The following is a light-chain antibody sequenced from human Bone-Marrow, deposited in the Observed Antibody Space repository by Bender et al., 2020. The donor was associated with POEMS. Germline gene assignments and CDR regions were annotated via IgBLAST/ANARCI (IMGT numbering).Light chain of an antibody. Sequence: QSALTQPAYVSGSPGQSITISCTGSSSDIGAYNYVSWYQHLPGRAPKLIIYDVDLRPSGLSNRFSGSKSGNTASLTISGLQAEDEAVYYCSSYAASAIRIVGAGTKLIVL. J-gene: IGLJ2*01. CDR1: SSDIGAYNY. CDR3: SSYAASAIRI. CDR2: DVD. V-gene: IGLV2-14*03.